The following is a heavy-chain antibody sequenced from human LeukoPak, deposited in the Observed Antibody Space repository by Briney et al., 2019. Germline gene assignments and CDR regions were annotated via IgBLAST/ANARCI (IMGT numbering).Heavy chain of an antibody. CDR2: IYSGGST. J-gene: IGHJ6*03. Sequence: GGSLRLSRAASGFTVSSNYTSWVRQAPGKGLEWVSVIYSGGSTYYADSVKGRFTISRDNSKNTLYLQMNNLRAEDTAVYYCASGSGSYRTPYYYMDVWGKGTTVTVSS. CDR3: ASGSGSYRTPYYYMDV. D-gene: IGHD3-10*01. CDR1: GFTVSSNY. V-gene: IGHV3-53*01.